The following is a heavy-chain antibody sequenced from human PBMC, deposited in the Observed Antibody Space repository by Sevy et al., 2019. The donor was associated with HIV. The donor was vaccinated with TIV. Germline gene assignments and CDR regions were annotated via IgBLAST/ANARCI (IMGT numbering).Heavy chain of an antibody. CDR3: AKERSTGGH. J-gene: IGHJ1*01. V-gene: IGHV3-23*01. Sequence: GGSLRLSCVASGFTFGSYIMSWVRQAPGKGLEYVAGISGSGDNTYYADSVKGRLTIFRDNSKNTLFLQMNSLRAEDTGIYYCAKERSTGGHWGQGTLVTVSS. D-gene: IGHD2-2*01. CDR1: GFTFGSYI. CDR2: ISGSGDNT.